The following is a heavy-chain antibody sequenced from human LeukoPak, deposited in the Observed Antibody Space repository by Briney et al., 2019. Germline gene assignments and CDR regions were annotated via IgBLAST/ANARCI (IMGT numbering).Heavy chain of an antibody. J-gene: IGHJ4*02. D-gene: IGHD2-8*01. Sequence: SETLSLTCTVSGGSISRSSYYWGWIRQPPGKGLEWIGSIYYSGNTYYNPSLKSRVTISVDTSKNQFSLKLSSVTATDTAVYYCARHETLTSPLGNGYWGQGTLVTVSS. V-gene: IGHV4-39*01. CDR2: IYYSGNT. CDR1: GGSISRSSYY. CDR3: ARHETLTSPLGNGY.